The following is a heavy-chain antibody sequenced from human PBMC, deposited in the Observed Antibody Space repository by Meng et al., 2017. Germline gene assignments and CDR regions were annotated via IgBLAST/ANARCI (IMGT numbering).Heavy chain of an antibody. V-gene: IGHV4-34*01. Sequence: QGRLKQWGAGLVKPSGTLSLTCAVYGGSFSGYYWSWIRQPPGKGLEWIGEINHSGSTNYNPSLKSRVTISVDTSKNQFSLKLSSVTAADTAVYYCARGRSGTWPWYFDLWGRGTLVTVSS. CDR3: ARGRSGTWPWYFDL. CDR2: INHSGST. CDR1: GGSFSGYY. D-gene: IGHD1-1*01. J-gene: IGHJ2*01.